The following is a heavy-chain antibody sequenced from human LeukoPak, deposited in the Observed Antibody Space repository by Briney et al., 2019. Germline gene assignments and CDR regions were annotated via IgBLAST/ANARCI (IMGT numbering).Heavy chain of an antibody. V-gene: IGHV3-7*01. J-gene: IGHJ6*03. Sequence: GGSLRLSCAASGFTFSNAWMSWVRQAPGKGLEWVANIKQDGSEKYYVDSVKGRFTISRDNAKNSLYLQMNSLRAEDTAVYYCARLAVHYYYYMDVWGKGTTVTVSS. CDR2: IKQDGSEK. CDR3: ARLAVHYYYYMDV. D-gene: IGHD6-19*01. CDR1: GFTFSNAW.